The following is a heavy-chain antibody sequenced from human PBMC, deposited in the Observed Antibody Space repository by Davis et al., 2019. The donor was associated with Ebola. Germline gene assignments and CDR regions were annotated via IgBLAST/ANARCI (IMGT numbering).Heavy chain of an antibody. J-gene: IGHJ4*02. CDR2: IIPIFGIP. Sequence: LVKVSCKTSGGTFSNYAIFWVRQAPGQGLEYMGGIIPIFGIPDYAKKFRGRVTIPADESTSTAYMEVGSLKSEDAAIYYCAASSRGFLYYFDYWGQGTLVTVSS. V-gene: IGHV1-69*13. CDR1: GGTFSNYA. D-gene: IGHD6-6*01. CDR3: AASSRGFLYYFDY.